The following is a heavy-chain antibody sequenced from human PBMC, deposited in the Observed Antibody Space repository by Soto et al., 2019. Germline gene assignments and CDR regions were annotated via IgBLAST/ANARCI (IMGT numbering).Heavy chain of an antibody. V-gene: IGHV4-34*02. CDR1: GSSLAGYD. CDR2: ITQSGST. Sequence: VQLQQWGAGLLKPSETLSLTCAVYGSSLAGYDWSWVRQPPGKGPEWVGEITQSGSTNYDPSLKSRVTISMDTSRNQFSLRLSSVTPADTAKYYCARDPHASAFDVWGRGTMVTVSS. CDR3: ARDPHASAFDV. J-gene: IGHJ3*01.